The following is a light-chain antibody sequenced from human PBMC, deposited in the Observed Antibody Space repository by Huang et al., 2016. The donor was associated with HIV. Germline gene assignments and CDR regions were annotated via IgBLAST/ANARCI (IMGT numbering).Light chain of an antibody. CDR1: QGIANY. V-gene: IGKV1-27*01. CDR2: ASS. CDR3: QGYNSAPFT. J-gene: IGKJ3*01. Sequence: DIQMTQSPTSLSASVGDRVTINCRASQGIANYLAWYQQKPGKVPQLRIYASSPLQSGVPSRFSGSGSVTDFTLTISSLQPEDVATYYCQGYNSAPFTFGPGTKVDLK.